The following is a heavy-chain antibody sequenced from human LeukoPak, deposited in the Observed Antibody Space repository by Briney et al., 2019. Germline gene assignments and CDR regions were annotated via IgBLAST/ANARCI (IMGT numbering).Heavy chain of an antibody. Sequence: PGGSLRLSCAASGFNFSDSRMTWVRQAPGTGLEWEANVNKEGTEKHFLDSVEGRFTISRDNAKKSLYLQMSSLRPEDTAVYFCVRGDWYFESWGQGTLVTVSS. D-gene: IGHD2-21*02. J-gene: IGHJ4*02. V-gene: IGHV3-7*04. CDR2: VNKEGTEK. CDR3: VRGDWYFES. CDR1: GFNFSDSR.